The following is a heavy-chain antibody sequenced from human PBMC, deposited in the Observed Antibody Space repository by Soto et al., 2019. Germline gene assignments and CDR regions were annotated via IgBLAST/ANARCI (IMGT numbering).Heavy chain of an antibody. V-gene: IGHV4-30-4*01. D-gene: IGHD3-10*01. CDR1: GGSISSGDYY. J-gene: IGHJ4*02. CDR3: ARFADGLLWFGESQIGYYFDY. Sequence: SETLSLTCTVSGGSISSGDYYWSWIRRPPGKGLEWIGYIYYSGSTYYNPSLKSRVTISVDTSKNQFSLKLSSVTAADTAVYYCARFADGLLWFGESQIGYYFDYWGQGTLVTVSS. CDR2: IYYSGST.